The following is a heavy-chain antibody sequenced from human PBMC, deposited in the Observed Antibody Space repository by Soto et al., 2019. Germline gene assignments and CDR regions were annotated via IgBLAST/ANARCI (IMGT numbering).Heavy chain of an antibody. V-gene: IGHV4-59*01. CDR1: GASISSCY. CDR2: IYFRGTT. Sequence: SETLSLTCTVSGASISSCYWSWIRQPPGKGLEWIGYIYFRGTTNYNPSLKSRVTMSADTSKNQFSLKLNSVTAADTAVYYCARMNYYDTSGYPFDYWGQGMMVTVS. D-gene: IGHD3-22*01. CDR3: ARMNYYDTSGYPFDY. J-gene: IGHJ4*02.